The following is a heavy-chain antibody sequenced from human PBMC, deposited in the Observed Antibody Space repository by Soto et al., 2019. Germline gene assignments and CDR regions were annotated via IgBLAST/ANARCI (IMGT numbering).Heavy chain of an antibody. CDR2: IYYSGST. Sequence: SETLSLTCTVSGGSISSSSYYWGWIRQPPGKGLEWIGSIYYSGSTYYNPSLKSRVTISVDTSKNQFSLKLSSVTAADTAVYYCVLAGYSGYDSPYYYMDVWGKGTTVTVSS. D-gene: IGHD5-12*01. CDR3: VLAGYSGYDSPYYYMDV. CDR1: GGSISSSSYY. J-gene: IGHJ6*03. V-gene: IGHV4-39*01.